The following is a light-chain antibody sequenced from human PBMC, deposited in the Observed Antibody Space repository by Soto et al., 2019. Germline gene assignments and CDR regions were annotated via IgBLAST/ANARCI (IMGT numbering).Light chain of an antibody. J-gene: IGKJ3*01. V-gene: IGKV1-5*03. CDR3: QQYNSYPPT. CDR1: QSITNW. CDR2: KAS. Sequence: DIQMTQSPSTLSASVGDRVTITCRASQSITNWLAWYQQKPGKAPNLLIYKASTLQGGVPSRFSGSGSGTEFSLTINSLQTDDLATYYCQQYNSYPPTFGPGTKVDTK.